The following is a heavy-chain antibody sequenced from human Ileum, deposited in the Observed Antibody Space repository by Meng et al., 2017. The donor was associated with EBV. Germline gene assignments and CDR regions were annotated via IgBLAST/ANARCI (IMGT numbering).Heavy chain of an antibody. Sequence: QVQLQESGPGLVKPSETLSLMCNVSGGSVSTGIYYWSWIRQPPGKGLEWIGYIHYSASANYNSSLKSRVTISLDTARNQFSLSLSSVTAADTAVYYCATGHWCSGGTCSFDNWGQGTLVTVSS. CDR1: GGSVSTGIYY. V-gene: IGHV4-61*01. D-gene: IGHD2-15*01. CDR3: ATGHWCSGGTCSFDN. J-gene: IGHJ4*02. CDR2: IHYSASA.